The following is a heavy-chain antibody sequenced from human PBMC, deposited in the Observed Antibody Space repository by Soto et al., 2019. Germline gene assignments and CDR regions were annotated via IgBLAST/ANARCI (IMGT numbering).Heavy chain of an antibody. CDR2: VFYTGNT. V-gene: IGHV4-59*02. Sequence: SETLSLTCTVSGGSVSSFHWSWIRQSPGKGLEWIGYVFYTGNTKYNPALKRRVTISVDTSKKQFSLKLSSVSAADTGLYYCARSYSGTFYGYDIWAQGILVTVSS. CDR3: ARSYSGTFYGYDI. D-gene: IGHD1-26*01. J-gene: IGHJ4*02. CDR1: GGSVSSFH.